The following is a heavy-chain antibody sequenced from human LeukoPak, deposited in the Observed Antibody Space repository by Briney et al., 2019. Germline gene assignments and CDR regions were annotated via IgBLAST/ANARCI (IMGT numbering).Heavy chain of an antibody. CDR1: GFTFSSYA. V-gene: IGHV3-23*01. D-gene: IGHD3-10*01. CDR2: ISGGGGST. CDR3: AKGRRITPDAFDI. Sequence: GGSLRLSCAASGFTFSSYAMSWVRQAPGKGLEWVSGISGGGGSTYYADSVRGRFTISRDNSKNTLYLQMNSLGAEDTAVYYCAKGRRITPDAFDIWGQGTMVTVSS. J-gene: IGHJ3*02.